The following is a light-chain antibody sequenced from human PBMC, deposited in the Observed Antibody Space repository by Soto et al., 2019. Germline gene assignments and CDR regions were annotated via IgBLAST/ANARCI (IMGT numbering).Light chain of an antibody. CDR1: QSVSSTY. V-gene: IGKV3-20*01. J-gene: IGKJ4*01. CDR3: QQYGSSSLT. Sequence: EIVLTQSPGTLSLSPGERATLSCRTSQSVSSTYLAWFQQRPGQAPRLLIYGASSSSTVIPDRFSGTGSGTDFTLTISRLEPEDFAIYYCQQYGSSSLTFGGGTNVEI. CDR2: GAS.